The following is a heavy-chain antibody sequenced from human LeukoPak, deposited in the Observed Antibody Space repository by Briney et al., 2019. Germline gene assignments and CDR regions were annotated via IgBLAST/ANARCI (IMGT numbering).Heavy chain of an antibody. CDR3: ARGLSLLWFGESNFDY. Sequence: PSETLSLTCAVYGGSFSGYYWSWIRQPPGKGLEWIGEINHSGSTNYNPSLKSRVTISVDTSKNQFSLKLSSVTAADTAVYYCARGLSLLWFGESNFDYWGQGTLVTVSS. J-gene: IGHJ4*02. CDR1: GGSFSGYY. CDR2: INHSGST. V-gene: IGHV4-34*01. D-gene: IGHD3-10*01.